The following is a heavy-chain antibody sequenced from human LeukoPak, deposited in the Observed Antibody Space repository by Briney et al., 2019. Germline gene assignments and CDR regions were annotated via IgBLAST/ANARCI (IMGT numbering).Heavy chain of an antibody. V-gene: IGHV3-23*01. J-gene: IGHJ6*02. CDR2: ISGSGGST. D-gene: IGHD6-13*01. CDR3: AKSLAAAGRGEYYYYYGMDV. CDR1: GFTFSSDA. Sequence: PGGSLRLSCAASGFTFSSDAMSWVRQAPGKGLEWVSAISGSGGSTYYADSVKGRFTISRYNSENTLYLQMNSLRAEDTAVYYCAKSLAAAGRGEYYYYYGMDVWGQGTTVTVSS.